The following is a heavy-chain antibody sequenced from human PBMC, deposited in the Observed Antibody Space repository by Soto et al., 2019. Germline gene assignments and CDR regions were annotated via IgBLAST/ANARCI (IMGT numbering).Heavy chain of an antibody. Sequence: PGESLKISCKGSGYSFTSYWIGWVRQMPGKGLEWMGIIYPGDSDTRYSPSFQGQVTISADKSISTAYLQWSSLKASDTAMYYCARVGYYDFWSGPVDWLDPCGQGTMVTV. CDR2: IYPGDSDT. J-gene: IGHJ5*02. CDR3: ARVGYYDFWSGPVDWLDP. D-gene: IGHD3-3*01. V-gene: IGHV5-51*01. CDR1: GYSFTSYW.